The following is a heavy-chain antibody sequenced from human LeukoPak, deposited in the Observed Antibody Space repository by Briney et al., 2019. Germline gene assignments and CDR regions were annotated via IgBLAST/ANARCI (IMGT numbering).Heavy chain of an antibody. CDR2: IKKDGIEK. J-gene: IGHJ4*02. V-gene: IGHV3-7*01. CDR1: GFTLSSDW. D-gene: IGHD2-2*01. Sequence: GGSLRLSCVVSGFTLSSDWMSWVRQAPGKGLEWVANIKKDGIEKYYVESVKGRFTISRDNAKNSLSLQMNSLRAEDTAVYYCARGRYSSRSGGYYFDIWGQGTLVTVSS. CDR3: ARGRYSSRSGGYYFDI.